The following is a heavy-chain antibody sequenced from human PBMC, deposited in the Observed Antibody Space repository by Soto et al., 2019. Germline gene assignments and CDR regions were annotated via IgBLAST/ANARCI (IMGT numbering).Heavy chain of an antibody. V-gene: IGHV4-39*01. J-gene: IGHJ4*02. CDR3: DAVTAIRPSLDY. D-gene: IGHD2-21*02. CDR1: AGSVTSNTFY. CDR2: VLQSGST. Sequence: PSETLSLTCNVSAGSVTSNTFYWGWIRQTPGRGLEWIGSVLQSGSTSYNPSLKSRLSISVDTSKNQFSLRLNSVTAADTAVYYCDAVTAIRPSLDYRGPGVLVTVSS.